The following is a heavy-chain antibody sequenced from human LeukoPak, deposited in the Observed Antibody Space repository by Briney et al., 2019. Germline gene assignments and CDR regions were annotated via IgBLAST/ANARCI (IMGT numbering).Heavy chain of an antibody. Sequence: SETLSLTCTVSGGSISSSNYYWGWVRQPPGKGLEWIGSIYYSGTTFYKPALKSRVTISVDTSKNQFSLKLSSVTAADTAIYYCAGEITSSCHHWGQGTLVTVSS. CDR1: GGSISSSNYY. CDR2: IYYSGTT. D-gene: IGHD1-14*01. J-gene: IGHJ1*01. CDR3: AGEITSSCHH. V-gene: IGHV4-39*01.